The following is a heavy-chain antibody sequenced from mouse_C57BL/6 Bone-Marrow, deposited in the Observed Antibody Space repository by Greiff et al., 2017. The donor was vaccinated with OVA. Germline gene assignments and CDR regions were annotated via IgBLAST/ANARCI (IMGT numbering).Heavy chain of an antibody. D-gene: IGHD1-1*01. CDR2: INSDGGRT. J-gene: IGHJ2*01. V-gene: IGHV5-2*01. CDR3: ARPVYYGSSYVGY. CDR1: EYEFPSHD. Sequence: EVKVVESGGGLVQPGESLKLSCESNEYEFPSHDMSWVRKTPEQRLELVAAINSDGGRTYYPDTMERRFIISRDNTKKTLYLQMSSLRSEDTALYYCARPVYYGSSYVGYWGKGTTLTVSS.